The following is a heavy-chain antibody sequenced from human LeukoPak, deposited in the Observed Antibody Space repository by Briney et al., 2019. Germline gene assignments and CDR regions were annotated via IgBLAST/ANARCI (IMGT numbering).Heavy chain of an antibody. CDR3: ARVKVVGGNYMDV. V-gene: IGHV4-59*12. D-gene: IGHD2-15*01. Sequence: SETLSLTCTVSGDSFSYFYWSWIRQPPGKGLEWIGYIYNSGSTNYNPSLKSRVTMSVDTSKNQFPLKLSSVTAADTAVYYCARVKVVGGNYMDVWGKGTTVTVSS. CDR1: GDSFSYFY. CDR2: IYNSGST. J-gene: IGHJ6*03.